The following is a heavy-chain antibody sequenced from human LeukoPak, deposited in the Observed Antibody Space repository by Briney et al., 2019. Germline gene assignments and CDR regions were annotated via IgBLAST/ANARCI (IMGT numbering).Heavy chain of an antibody. CDR2: IYYSGST. D-gene: IGHD3-3*01. J-gene: IGHJ4*02. CDR1: GGSISSGDYY. CDR3: AGHYDFWSGYYD. V-gene: IGHV4-30-4*08. Sequence: SQNLSLNCTVSGGSISSGDYYWSWIRQPPGKGLEWIGYIYYSGSTYYNPSLKSRVTISVDTSKNQFSLKLSSVTAADTAVYYCAGHYDFWSGYYDWGQGTLVTVS.